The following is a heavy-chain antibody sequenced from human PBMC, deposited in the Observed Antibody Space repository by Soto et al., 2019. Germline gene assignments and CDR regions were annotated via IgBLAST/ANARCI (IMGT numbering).Heavy chain of an antibody. CDR1: GFAFSVYS. D-gene: IGHD1-26*01. CDR3: VRHRAGIVATDYDY. Sequence: PGGSLRLSCAASGFAFSVYSMNWVRQAPGKGLEWVSSISSTSGYMYYADSVKGRFTISRDNAKNSLYLQVNSLRAEDTAMYYCVRHRAGIVATDYDYWGQGTLVTVSS. V-gene: IGHV3-21*01. CDR2: ISSTSGYM. J-gene: IGHJ4*02.